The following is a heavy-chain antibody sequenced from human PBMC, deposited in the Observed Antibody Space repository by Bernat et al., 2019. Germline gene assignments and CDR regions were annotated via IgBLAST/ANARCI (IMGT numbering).Heavy chain of an antibody. CDR3: ARQDTYGLGDGMDV. CDR2: IFHSGAT. D-gene: IGHD5-18*01. J-gene: IGHJ6*02. CDR1: GGSINSSDYY. Sequence: QVQLQESGPGLVKPSQTLSLTCTVSGGSINSSDYYWNWIRQPPGKGLEWIGYIFHSGATYYTPSLTGRLTISLHTSKRQFALRLSSVTAADTAVYYCARQDTYGLGDGMDVWGQGTTVTVSS. V-gene: IGHV4-30-4*01.